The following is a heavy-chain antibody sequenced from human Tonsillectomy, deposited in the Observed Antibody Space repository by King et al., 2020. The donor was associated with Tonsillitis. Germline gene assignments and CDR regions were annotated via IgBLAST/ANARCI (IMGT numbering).Heavy chain of an antibody. CDR3: AKGRYSSGWYDY. D-gene: IGHD6-19*01. V-gene: IGHV3-23*04. CDR1: GFTFSSYA. J-gene: IGHJ4*02. Sequence: VQLVESGGGLVQPGGSLRLSCAASGFTFSSYAMRWVRQAPGKGLVLVSAMSGSCGSTYYADSVKGRFTISRDNSKNTLYLQMNSLRAEDTAVYYCAKGRYSSGWYDYWGQGTLVTVSS. CDR2: MSGSCGST.